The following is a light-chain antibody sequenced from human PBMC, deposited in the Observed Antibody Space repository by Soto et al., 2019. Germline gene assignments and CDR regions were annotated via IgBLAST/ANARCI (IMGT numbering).Light chain of an antibody. CDR3: QQYNNWPPWT. CDR1: QTVNNN. CDR2: GAS. Sequence: ELVLTQSPGTLSLSPGERATLSCRASQTVNNNYLAWYQQIPGQAPRLLISGASGRATGTPARFSGSGSGTEFTLTISSLQSEDFAVYYCQQYNNWPPWTFGQGTKVEIK. V-gene: IGKV3D-15*01. J-gene: IGKJ1*01.